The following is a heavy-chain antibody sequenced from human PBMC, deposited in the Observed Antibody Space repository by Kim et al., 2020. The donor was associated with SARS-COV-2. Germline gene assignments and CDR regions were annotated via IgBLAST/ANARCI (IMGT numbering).Heavy chain of an antibody. CDR1: GGTFSSYA. CDR2: IIPILGIA. V-gene: IGHV1-69*04. CDR3: ARGWDIVVVPAALSAGLGGMDV. J-gene: IGHJ6*03. Sequence: SVKVSCKASGGTFSSYAISWVRQAPGQGLEWMGRIIPILGIANYAQKFQGRVTITADKSTSTAYMELSSLRSEDTAVYYCARGWDIVVVPAALSAGLGGMDVWGKGTTVTVSS. D-gene: IGHD2-2*01.